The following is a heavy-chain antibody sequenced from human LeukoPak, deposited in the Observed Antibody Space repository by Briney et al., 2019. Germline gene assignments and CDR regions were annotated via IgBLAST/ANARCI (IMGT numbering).Heavy chain of an antibody. CDR2: IYYSGST. CDR3: ARDRYGDDPLNSQPDY. J-gene: IGHJ4*02. D-gene: IGHD4-17*01. Sequence: SETLSPTCTVSGGSISSYYWSWIRQPPGKGLEWIGYIYYSGSTNYNPSLKSRVTISVDTSKNQFSLRLSSVTAADTAVYYCARDRYGDDPLNSQPDYWGQGTLVTVSS. CDR1: GGSISSYY. V-gene: IGHV4-59*12.